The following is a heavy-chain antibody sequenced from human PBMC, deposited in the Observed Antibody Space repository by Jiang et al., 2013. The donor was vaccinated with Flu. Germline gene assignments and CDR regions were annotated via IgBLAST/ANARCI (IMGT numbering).Heavy chain of an antibody. CDR2: ISTFSGDT. J-gene: IGHJ4*02. CDR1: GYSFTAFG. V-gene: IGHV1-18*01. CDR3: ARELYSYGTVDY. Sequence: SGAEVKVSCKTSGYSFTAFGISWVRQAPGQGLEWMGWISTFSGDTKTAQSLHGRVTLTRDTSTTTAYLELRSLTSDDTAVYFCARELYSYGTVDYWGPGTLVTV. D-gene: IGHD3-10*01.